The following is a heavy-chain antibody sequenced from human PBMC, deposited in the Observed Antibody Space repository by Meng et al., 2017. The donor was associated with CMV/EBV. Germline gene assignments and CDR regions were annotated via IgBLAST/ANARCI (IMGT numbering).Heavy chain of an antibody. CDR2: INPNSGGT. V-gene: IGHV1-2*02. D-gene: IGHD5-18*01. CDR3: ARGLPGGTDKVILRSYYYYYGMGV. Sequence: ASVKVSCKASGYTFTGYYMHWVRQAPGQGLEWMGWINPNSGGTNYAQKFQGRVTMTRDTSISTAYMELSRLRSNDTAVYYCARGLPGGTDKVILRSYYYYYGMGVWGQGTTVTVSS. J-gene: IGHJ6*02. CDR1: GYTFTGYY.